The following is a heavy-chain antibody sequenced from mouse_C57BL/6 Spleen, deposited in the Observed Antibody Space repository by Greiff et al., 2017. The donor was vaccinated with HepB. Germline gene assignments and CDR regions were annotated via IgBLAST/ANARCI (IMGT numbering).Heavy chain of an antibody. CDR1: GFTFSDYG. D-gene: IGHD1-1*01. CDR2: ISSGSSTI. Sequence: EVKVEESGGGLVKPGGSLKLSCAASGFTFSDYGMHWVRQAPEKGLEWVAYISSGSSTIYYADTVKGRFTISRDNAKNTLFLQMTSLRSEDTAMYYCARYYGSSYYFDYWGQGTTLTVSS. V-gene: IGHV5-17*01. J-gene: IGHJ2*01. CDR3: ARYYGSSYYFDY.